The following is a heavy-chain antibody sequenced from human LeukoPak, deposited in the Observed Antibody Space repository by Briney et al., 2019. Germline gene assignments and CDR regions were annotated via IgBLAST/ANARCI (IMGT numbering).Heavy chain of an antibody. D-gene: IGHD6-13*01. J-gene: IGHJ5*02. CDR3: ARGSHSSSWYAGWFDP. CDR1: GGSISSGGYY. Sequence: PSQTLSLTCTVSGGSISSGGYYWSWIRQHPGKGLEWIGYIYYSGSTYYNPSLKSRVTISVDTSKNQFSLKLSSVTAADTAVYYCARGSHSSSWYAGWFDPWGQGTLVTVSS. CDR2: IYYSGST. V-gene: IGHV4-31*03.